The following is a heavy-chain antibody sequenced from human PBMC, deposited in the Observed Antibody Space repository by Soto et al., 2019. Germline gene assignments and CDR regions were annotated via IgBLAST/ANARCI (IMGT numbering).Heavy chain of an antibody. CDR1: GFTFSSYA. V-gene: IGHV3-23*01. J-gene: IGHJ6*04. CDR2: ISGSGGST. D-gene: IGHD6-13*01. Sequence: GGSLRLSCAASGFTFSSYAMSWVRQAPGKGLEWVSAISGSGGSTYYADSVKGRFTISRDNSKNTLYLQMNSLRAEDTAVYYCAKCEAGPYYDYYGMDVSGEGTTLTVYS. CDR3: AKCEAGPYYDYYGMDV.